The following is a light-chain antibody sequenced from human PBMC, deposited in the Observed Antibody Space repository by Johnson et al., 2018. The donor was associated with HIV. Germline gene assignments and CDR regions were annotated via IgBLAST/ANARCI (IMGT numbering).Light chain of an antibody. J-gene: IGLJ1*01. CDR2: DNN. CDR1: SSNIGNNY. V-gene: IGLV1-51*01. Sequence: QAVLTQPPSVSAAPGQKVTISCSGSSSNIGNNYVSWYQQLPGTAPKLLIYDNNKRPSGIPDRFSGSKSGTSATPGITGLQTGDEADYYCGTWDSSLSVYVFTTVTKVTFL. CDR3: GTWDSSLSVYV.